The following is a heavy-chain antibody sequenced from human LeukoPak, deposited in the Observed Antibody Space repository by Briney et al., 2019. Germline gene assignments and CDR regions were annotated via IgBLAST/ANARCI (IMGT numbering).Heavy chain of an antibody. J-gene: IGHJ4*02. D-gene: IGHD2/OR15-2a*01. V-gene: IGHV3-66*01. CDR3: AKKDNGNYFNFDY. CDR1: GFTINNNY. CDR2: IYSGGNT. Sequence: GGSLRLSCAASGFTINNNYMNWVRHAPGKGLEWVSVIYSGGNTYYADSVKGRFTIPRDNSKNTLYLQMNSLRAEDTAVYYCAKKDNGNYFNFDYWGQGTLVTVSS.